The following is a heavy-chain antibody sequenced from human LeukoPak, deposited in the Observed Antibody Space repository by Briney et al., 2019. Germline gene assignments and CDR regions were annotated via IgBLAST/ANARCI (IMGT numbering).Heavy chain of an antibody. J-gene: IGHJ6*02. CDR1: GGSISSSNW. CDR2: IYHSGST. CDR3: ARVARGYYDSSGYLPYYGMDV. D-gene: IGHD3-22*01. Sequence: PSGTLSLTCAVSGGSISSSNWWSWVRQPPGKGLEWIGEIYHSGSTNYNPSLKSRVTISVDKSKNQFSLKLSSVTAADTAVYYCARVARGYYDSSGYLPYYGMDVWGQGTTVTVSS. V-gene: IGHV4-4*02.